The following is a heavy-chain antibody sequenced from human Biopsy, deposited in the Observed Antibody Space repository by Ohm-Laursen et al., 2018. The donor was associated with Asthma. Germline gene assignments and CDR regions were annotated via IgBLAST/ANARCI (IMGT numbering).Heavy chain of an antibody. D-gene: IGHD4-17*01. CDR1: GDTLTERS. J-gene: IGHJ4*02. CDR2: FDIEDGEA. Sequence: ASVKVSCNISGDTLTERSIHWVRQAPGKGLEWMGGFDIEDGEASYAQKFKGRVTLTEDPSTDTVYMELSSLRSEDTAVYYCARARYGDLHDYWGQGTLVTVSS. V-gene: IGHV1-24*01. CDR3: ARARYGDLHDY.